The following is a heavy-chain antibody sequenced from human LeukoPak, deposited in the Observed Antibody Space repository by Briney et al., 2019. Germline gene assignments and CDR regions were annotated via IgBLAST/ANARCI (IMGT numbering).Heavy chain of an antibody. CDR3: ARDGIEYSSSSYFDN. Sequence: PGGSLRLSCAASGFTFSSYSMNWVRQAPGKGLEWVSSISSSSSYIYYADSVKGRLTISRDNAKNSLYLQMNSLRAKDTAVYYCARDGIEYSSSSYFDNWGQGTLVTVSS. CDR1: GFTFSSYS. CDR2: ISSSSSYI. D-gene: IGHD6-6*01. V-gene: IGHV3-21*01. J-gene: IGHJ4*02.